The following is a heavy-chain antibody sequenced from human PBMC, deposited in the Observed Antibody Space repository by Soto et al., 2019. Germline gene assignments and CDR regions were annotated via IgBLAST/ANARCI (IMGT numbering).Heavy chain of an antibody. CDR2: IWYDGSNK. J-gene: IGHJ4*02. CDR3: AREGGSGSRGYFDY. D-gene: IGHD6-19*01. V-gene: IGHV3-33*01. CDR1: GFTFGSYG. Sequence: QVQLVGSGGGVVQPGRSLRLSCAASGFTFGSYGMHWVRQAPGKGLEWVAVIWYDGSNKYYADSVKGRFTISRDNSKNTLYLQMNSLRAEDTAVYYCAREGGSGSRGYFDYWGQGTLVTVSS.